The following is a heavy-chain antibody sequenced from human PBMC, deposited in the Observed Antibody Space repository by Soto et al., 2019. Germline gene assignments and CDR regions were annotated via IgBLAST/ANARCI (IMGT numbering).Heavy chain of an antibody. D-gene: IGHD2-2*01. CDR1: GGTLSSYA. Sequence: SVKVSCKASGGTLSSYAISWVRQAPGQGLEWMGGIIPIFGTANYAQKFQGRVTITADKSTSTAYMELSSLRSEDTAVYYCARVPDIVVVPAAMDVWGQGTTVTVS. CDR2: IIPIFGTA. J-gene: IGHJ6*02. CDR3: ARVPDIVVVPAAMDV. V-gene: IGHV1-69*06.